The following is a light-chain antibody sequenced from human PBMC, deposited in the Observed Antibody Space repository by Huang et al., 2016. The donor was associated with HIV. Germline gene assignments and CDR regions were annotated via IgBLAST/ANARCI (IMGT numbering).Light chain of an antibody. V-gene: IGKV1-9*01. CDR3: QQLHSYPFT. CDR1: QGIGGY. Sequence: IQLTQSPSPLSASVGDRVTITCRASQGIGGYLAWFQQKPGKAPKLRIDGASTLQSGVPLRFSGSGSGTDFTLTISSLQPEDFATYYCQQLHSYPFTFGQGTRLDMK. J-gene: IGKJ5*01. CDR2: GAS.